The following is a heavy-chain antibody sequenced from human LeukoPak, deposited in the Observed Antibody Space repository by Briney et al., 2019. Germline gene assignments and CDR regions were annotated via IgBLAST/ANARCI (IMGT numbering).Heavy chain of an antibody. D-gene: IGHD2-2*01. CDR2: INPNSGGT. CDR1: GYTFTSYY. CDR3: ARDTVVPAAMRVYYYYYYGMDV. J-gene: IGHJ6*02. V-gene: IGHV1-2*02. Sequence: GASVKVSCKASGYTFTSYYMHWVRQAPGQGLEWMGWINPNSGGTNYAQKFQGRVTMTRDTSTSTVYMELSSLRSEDTAVYYCARDTVVPAAMRVYYYYYYGMDVWGQGTTVTVSS.